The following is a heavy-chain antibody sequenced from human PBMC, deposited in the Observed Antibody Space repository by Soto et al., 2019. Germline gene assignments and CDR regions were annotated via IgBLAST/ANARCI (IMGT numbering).Heavy chain of an antibody. J-gene: IGHJ4*02. Sequence: SETLSLTCTVSGDSVSSVGFHWAWLRRPPGKGLEWIGYIYYSGSTSYSPSLRSRVTISVDTSKNQFSLRLTSVTAADTAVYYCARVGAAGYYYDSSAYSWGQGTLVTVSS. CDR3: ARVGAAGYYYDSSAYS. CDR1: GDSVSSVGFH. D-gene: IGHD3-22*01. V-gene: IGHV4-31*03. CDR2: IYYSGST.